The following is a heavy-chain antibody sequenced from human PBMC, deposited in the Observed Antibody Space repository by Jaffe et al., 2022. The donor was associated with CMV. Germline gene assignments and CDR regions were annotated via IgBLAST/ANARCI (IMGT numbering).Heavy chain of an antibody. D-gene: IGHD1-1*01. V-gene: IGHV1-46*01. Sequence: QVQLVQSGAEVKKPGASVKVSCKASGYTFTSYYMHWVRQAPGQGLEWMGIINPSGGSTSYAQKFQGRVTMTRDTSTSTVYMELSSLRSEDTAVYYCARVRTGTGPPDAFDIWGQGTMVTVSS. CDR1: GYTFTSYY. CDR2: INPSGGST. CDR3: ARVRTGTGPPDAFDI. J-gene: IGHJ3*02.